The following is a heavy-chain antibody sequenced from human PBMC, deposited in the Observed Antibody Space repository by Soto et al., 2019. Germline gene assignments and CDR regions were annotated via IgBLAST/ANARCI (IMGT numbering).Heavy chain of an antibody. CDR2: ISVSGDNT. V-gene: IGHV3-23*01. CDR1: GFPFSRYA. J-gene: IGHJ6*02. D-gene: IGHD3-10*01. Sequence: PGGSLRLSCSPSGFPFSRYAMNWVRQAPGRGLQWISGISVSGDNTSYVESVRGRFTVYRDNSKNTLYLQMNNLRAEDTALYYCAKDGKMRTKVWFPAGYGMDVWGQGTTVTVS. CDR3: AKDGKMRTKVWFPAGYGMDV.